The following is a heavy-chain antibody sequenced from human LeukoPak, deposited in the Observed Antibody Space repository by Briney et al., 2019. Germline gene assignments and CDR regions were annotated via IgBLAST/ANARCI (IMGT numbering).Heavy chain of an antibody. CDR2: ISDSGGVT. D-gene: IGHD2-15*01. J-gene: IGHJ4*02. Sequence: PPGGSLRLSCAASGFTFSNYAMTWVRQAPGKGLEWVSTISDSGGVTYYANSVKGRFTISRDNSKNTLYLQMNSLRAEDTAVYYCAKVSAVAAPYYFDYWGQGTLVTVSS. V-gene: IGHV3-23*01. CDR3: AKVSAVAAPYYFDY. CDR1: GFTFSNYA.